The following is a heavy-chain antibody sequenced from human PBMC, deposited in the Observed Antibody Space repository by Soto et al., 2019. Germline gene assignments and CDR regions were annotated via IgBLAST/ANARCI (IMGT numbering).Heavy chain of an antibody. J-gene: IGHJ4*02. D-gene: IGHD3-16*01. CDR3: AKWNGGFDY. CDR2: ISYDGSYK. CDR1: GFTFSSYG. Sequence: QVQLVESGGDVVQPGRSLRLSCAASGFTFSSYGMHWVRQAPGKGLEWVAVISYDGSYKYYADSVKGRFTISRDNSKNTLYLQMNSLRAEDTAVYYCAKWNGGFDYWGQGTLVTVSS. V-gene: IGHV3-30*18.